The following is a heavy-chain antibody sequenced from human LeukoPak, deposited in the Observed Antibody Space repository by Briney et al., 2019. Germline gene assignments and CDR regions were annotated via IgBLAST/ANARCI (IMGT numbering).Heavy chain of an antibody. CDR3: ARGSYDSSGYYPFPFDY. CDR1: GGSFCGYY. Sequence: LETLSLTCAVYGGSFCGYYWGWICQPPRKGLERIWGNNQNESTNYNPPLKSRVTISVDTSKNQFSLKLSSVTAADTAVYYCARGSYDSSGYYPFPFDYWGQGTLVTVSS. CDR2: NNQNEST. D-gene: IGHD3-22*01. V-gene: IGHV4-34*01. J-gene: IGHJ4*02.